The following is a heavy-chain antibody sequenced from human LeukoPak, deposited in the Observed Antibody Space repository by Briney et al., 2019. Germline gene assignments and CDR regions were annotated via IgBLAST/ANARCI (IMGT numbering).Heavy chain of an antibody. D-gene: IGHD3-10*01. CDR3: ARDPLPFGESYDAFDI. J-gene: IGHJ3*02. CDR1: GGSISSSSYY. CDR2: VYYSGST. Sequence: SETLSLTCTVSGGSISSSSYYWGWIRQPPGKGLEWIGSVYYSGSTYYNPSLKSRVTISVDTSKNQFSLKLSSVTAADTAVYYCARDPLPFGESYDAFDIWGQGTMVTVSS. V-gene: IGHV4-39*07.